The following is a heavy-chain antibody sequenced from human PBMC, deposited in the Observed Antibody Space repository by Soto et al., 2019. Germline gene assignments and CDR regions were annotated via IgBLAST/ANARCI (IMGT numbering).Heavy chain of an antibody. V-gene: IGHV4-39*01. CDR2: IYYSGSP. J-gene: IGHJ3*02. D-gene: IGHD5-12*01. CDR1: GGSISSSSYY. CDR3: ALKGDGYNLLGDAFDI. Sequence: QLQLQESGPGLVKPSETLSLTCTVSGGSISSSSYYWGWIRQPPGKGLEWIGSIYYSGSPYYNPSLKSRVTISVDTSKNQFSLKLSSVTAADTAVYYCALKGDGYNLLGDAFDIWGQGTMVTVSS.